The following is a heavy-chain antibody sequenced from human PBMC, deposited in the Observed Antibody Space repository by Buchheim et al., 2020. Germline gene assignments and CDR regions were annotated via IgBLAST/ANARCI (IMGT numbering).Heavy chain of an antibody. CDR1: GFTFSSYA. Sequence: QVQLVESGGGVVQPGRSLRLSCAASGFTFSSYAMHWVRQAPGKGLEWVAVISYDGSNKYYADSVKGRFTISRDNSKNTLYLQMNSLGAEDTAVYYCARNYYDSSGYYYINWFDPWGQGTL. CDR3: ARNYYDSSGYYYINWFDP. V-gene: IGHV3-30*04. J-gene: IGHJ5*02. CDR2: ISYDGSNK. D-gene: IGHD3-22*01.